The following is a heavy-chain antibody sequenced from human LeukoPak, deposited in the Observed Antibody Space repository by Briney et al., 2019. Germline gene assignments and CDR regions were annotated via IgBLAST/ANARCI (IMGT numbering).Heavy chain of an antibody. Sequence: ASVKVSCKASGYTFTGYYMHWVRQAPGQGLEWMGWINPNRGGTNYAQKFQGRVTMTRDTSISTAYMELSRLRSDDTAVYYCARDLIMEGLFPAWGQGTLVTVSS. D-gene: IGHD3-3*01. CDR3: ARDLIMEGLFPA. CDR1: GYTFTGYY. CDR2: INPNRGGT. J-gene: IGHJ5*02. V-gene: IGHV1-2*02.